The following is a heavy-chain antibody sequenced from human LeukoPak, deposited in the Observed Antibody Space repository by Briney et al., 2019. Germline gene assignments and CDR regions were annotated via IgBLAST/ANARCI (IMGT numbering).Heavy chain of an antibody. CDR2: INHSGST. D-gene: IGHD3-10*02. CDR3: ASQGSVRGVTPY. J-gene: IGHJ4*02. CDR1: GGSISSYY. V-gene: IGHV4-34*01. Sequence: PSETLSLTCTVSGGSISSYYWSWIRQPPGKGLEWIGEINHSGSTNYNPSLKSRVTISVDTSKNQFSLKLSSVTAADTAVYYCASQGSVRGVTPYWGQGTLVTVSS.